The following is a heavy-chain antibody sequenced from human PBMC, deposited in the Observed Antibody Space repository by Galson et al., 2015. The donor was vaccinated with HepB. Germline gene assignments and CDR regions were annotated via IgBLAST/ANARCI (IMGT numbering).Heavy chain of an antibody. Sequence: SLRLSCAASGFTFSNYGMHWVRQAPGKGLEWVAVIWYDGTYKYYAHSVKGRFTISRDQSKSTLYLQMNRLRVEDTAVYYCARDRRSRCYDYWGQGTLVTVSS. J-gene: IGHJ4*02. V-gene: IGHV3-33*01. CDR2: IWYDGTYK. CDR1: GFTFSNYG. D-gene: IGHD2-2*01. CDR3: ARDRRSRCYDY.